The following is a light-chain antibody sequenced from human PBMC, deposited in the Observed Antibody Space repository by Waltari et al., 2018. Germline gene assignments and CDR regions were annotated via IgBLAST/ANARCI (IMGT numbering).Light chain of an antibody. CDR3: KVWDSTTDHRV. CDR1: NIGDEN. CDR2: YNS. J-gene: IGLJ1*01. V-gene: IGLV3-21*04. Sequence: SYVLTQPPSVSVAPGKTARITCGGNNIGDENVHWYQQKPGQAPVGVIYYNSDRPSWIAERLTGSNSGNRATLTSRRVEAGDEAEYYCKVWDSTTDHRVFGTGTKVTVL.